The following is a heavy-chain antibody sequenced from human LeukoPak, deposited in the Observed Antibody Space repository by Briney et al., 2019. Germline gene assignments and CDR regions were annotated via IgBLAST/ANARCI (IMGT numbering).Heavy chain of an antibody. Sequence: SETLCLTCLLSGGSIGPYYWSWIRQAAGKGPERIGRIYTTGTADYNPSLKGRVFLSVDTSMNQFSLKVTSVTAADTAVYYCARDHSSSSWMDAFEIWGPGMKVIVSS. CDR2: IYTTGTA. CDR1: GGSIGPYY. D-gene: IGHD6-6*01. J-gene: IGHJ3*02. CDR3: ARDHSSSSWMDAFEI. V-gene: IGHV4-4*07.